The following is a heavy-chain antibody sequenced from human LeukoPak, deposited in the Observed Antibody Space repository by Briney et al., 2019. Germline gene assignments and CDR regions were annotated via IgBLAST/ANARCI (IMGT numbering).Heavy chain of an antibody. CDR2: FDPEDGET. V-gene: IGHV1-24*01. D-gene: IGHD6-6*01. CDR1: GYTLTELS. CDR3: ATNSGDEKYSSSRAQRY. J-gene: IGHJ4*02. Sequence: ASVKVSCKVSGYTLTELSMYWVRQAPGKGLEWMGGFDPEDGETIYAQKFQGRVTMTEDTSTDTAYMELSSLRSEDTAVYYCATNSGDEKYSSSRAQRYWGQGTLVTVSS.